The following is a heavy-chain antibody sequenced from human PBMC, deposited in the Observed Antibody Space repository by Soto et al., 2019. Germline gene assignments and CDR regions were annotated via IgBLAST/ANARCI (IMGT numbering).Heavy chain of an antibody. D-gene: IGHD6-19*01. CDR2: IIPIFGTA. CDR3: AGAHSSGWYGAFDI. Sequence: QVQLVQSGAEVKKPGSSVKVSCKASGGTFSSYAISWVRQAPGQGLEWMGGIIPIFGTANYAQKFQGRVTITADESTSTAYVELSSLRSEDTAVYYCAGAHSSGWYGAFDIWGQGTMVTVSS. CDR1: GGTFSSYA. J-gene: IGHJ3*02. V-gene: IGHV1-69*12.